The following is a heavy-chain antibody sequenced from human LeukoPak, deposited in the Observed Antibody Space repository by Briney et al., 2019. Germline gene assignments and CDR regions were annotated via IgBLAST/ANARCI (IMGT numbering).Heavy chain of an antibody. V-gene: IGHV3-9*01. CDR1: GFTFDDYA. D-gene: IGHD6-13*01. Sequence: GGSLRLSCAASGFTFDDYAMHWVRQAPGKGLEWVSGINWNSGGIGYADSVKGRFTISRDNAKNTLYLQMNSLRAEDTAVYYCARGVSPLNYYFDYWGQGTLVTVSS. J-gene: IGHJ4*02. CDR3: ARGVSPLNYYFDY. CDR2: INWNSGGI.